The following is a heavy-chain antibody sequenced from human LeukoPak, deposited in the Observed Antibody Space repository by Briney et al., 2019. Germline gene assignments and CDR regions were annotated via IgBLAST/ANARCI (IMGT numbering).Heavy chain of an antibody. V-gene: IGHV4-34*01. D-gene: IGHD1-26*01. Sequence: GSLRLSCAASGFTFSSYAMSWVRQPPGKGLEWIGEINHSGSTNYNPSLKSRVTISVDTSKNQFSLKLSSVTAADTAVYYCARGGEWELLAIDYWGQGTLVTVSS. CDR2: INHSGST. J-gene: IGHJ4*02. CDR3: ARGGEWELLAIDY. CDR1: GFTFSSYA.